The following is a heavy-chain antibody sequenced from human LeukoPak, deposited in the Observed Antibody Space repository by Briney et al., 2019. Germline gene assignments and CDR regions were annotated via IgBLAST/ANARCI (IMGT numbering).Heavy chain of an antibody. CDR1: GYTFTGYY. V-gene: IGHV1-2*02. D-gene: IGHD5-24*01. Sequence: ASVTVSCKASGYTFTGYYMHWVRQAPGQGLEWMGWINPNSGGTNYAQKFQGRVTMTRDTSISTAYVELSRLRSDDTAVYYCARDYRGWLQRRAFDYWGQGTLVTVSS. CDR3: ARDYRGWLQRRAFDY. J-gene: IGHJ4*02. CDR2: INPNSGGT.